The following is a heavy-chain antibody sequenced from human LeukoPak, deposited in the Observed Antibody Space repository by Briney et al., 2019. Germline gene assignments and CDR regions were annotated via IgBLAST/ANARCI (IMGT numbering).Heavy chain of an antibody. D-gene: IGHD5-18*01. Sequence: GGSLRLSCAASGFTVSSNYMSWVRQAPGKGLEWVSVIYSGGSTYYADSVKGRFTISRDNSKNTLYLQMNSLRAEDTAVYYCARDGYSYGSRSDYWGQATLVTVSS. CDR2: IYSGGST. CDR3: ARDGYSYGSRSDY. J-gene: IGHJ4*02. CDR1: GFTVSSNY. V-gene: IGHV3-53*01.